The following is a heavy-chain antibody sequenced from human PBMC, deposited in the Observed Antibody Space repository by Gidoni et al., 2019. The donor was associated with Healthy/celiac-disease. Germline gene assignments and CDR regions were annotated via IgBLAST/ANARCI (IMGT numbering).Heavy chain of an antibody. Sequence: EVQLLESGGGLVQPGGSLRLSCAASGFTFRSSAMSWVRQAPGKGLEWVSAISGSGGSTYYAESVKGRFTISRDNSKNTLYLQMNSLRAEDTAVYYCAKESPYSSGWNDAFDIWGQGTMVTVSS. V-gene: IGHV3-23*01. CDR3: AKESPYSSGWNDAFDI. CDR1: GFTFRSSA. CDR2: ISGSGGST. D-gene: IGHD6-19*01. J-gene: IGHJ3*02.